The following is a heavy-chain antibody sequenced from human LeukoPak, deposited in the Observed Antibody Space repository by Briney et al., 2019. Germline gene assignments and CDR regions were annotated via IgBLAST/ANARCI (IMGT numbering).Heavy chain of an antibody. J-gene: IGHJ4*02. V-gene: IGHV3-21*01. CDR2: ISSSSYI. CDR3: ARGSPSYCSSTSCREIPFDY. D-gene: IGHD2-2*01. Sequence: GGSLRLSCAASGFTFSSYSMNWVRQAPGKGLEWVSSISSSSYIYYADSVKGRFTISRDNAKNSLYLQMNSLRAEDTAVYYCARGSPSYCSSTSCREIPFDYWGQGTLVTVSS. CDR1: GFTFSSYS.